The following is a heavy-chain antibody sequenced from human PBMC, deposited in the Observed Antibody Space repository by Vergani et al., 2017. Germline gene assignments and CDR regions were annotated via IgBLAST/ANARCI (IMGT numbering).Heavy chain of an antibody. CDR2: TYYRSKWYN. D-gene: IGHD4-17*01. Sequence: QVQLQQSGPGLVKPSQTLSLTCALSGDSVSSNSAAWNWIRQSPSRGLEWLGRTYYRSKWYNDYAVSVKSRITINPDTSKNQFSLQLNSVTPEDTAVYYCARDLGDYGDGVAVYYYCYMDVWGKGTTVTVSS. J-gene: IGHJ6*03. CDR3: ARDLGDYGDGVAVYYYCYMDV. CDR1: GDSVSSNSAA. V-gene: IGHV6-1*01.